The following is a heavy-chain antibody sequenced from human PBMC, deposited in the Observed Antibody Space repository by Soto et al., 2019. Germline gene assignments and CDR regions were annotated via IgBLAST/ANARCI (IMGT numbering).Heavy chain of an antibody. Sequence: PSQTLSLTCAISGDSVSSNSAAWNWIRQSPSRGLEWLGRTYYRSKWYNDYAVSVKSRITINPDTSKNQFSLQLNSVTPEDTAVYYCARDRKERNVIGGYSSRSEFDPWGQGTLVTVSS. CDR2: TYYRSKWYN. CDR3: ARDRKERNVIGGYSSRSEFDP. D-gene: IGHD6-13*01. V-gene: IGHV6-1*01. CDR1: GDSVSSNSAA. J-gene: IGHJ5*02.